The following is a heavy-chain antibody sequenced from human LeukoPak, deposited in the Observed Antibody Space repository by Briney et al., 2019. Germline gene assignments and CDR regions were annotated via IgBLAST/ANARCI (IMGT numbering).Heavy chain of an antibody. CDR3: ARDLMELTMVRGAYGY. V-gene: IGHV3-48*04. CDR2: ISSSSSTI. CDR1: GFTFSSYS. J-gene: IGHJ4*02. Sequence: PGGSLRLSCAASGFTFSSYSMNWVRQAPGKGLEWVSYISSSSSTIYYADSVKGRFTISRDNAKNSLYLQMNSLRAEDTAVYYCARDLMELTMVRGAYGYWGQGTLVTVSS. D-gene: IGHD3-10*01.